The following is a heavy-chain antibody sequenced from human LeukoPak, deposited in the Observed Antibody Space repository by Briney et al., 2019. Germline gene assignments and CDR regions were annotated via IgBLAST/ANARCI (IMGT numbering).Heavy chain of an antibody. V-gene: IGHV3-30*18. CDR1: GFTFSIYG. D-gene: IGHD6-13*01. CDR2: ISYDGRNK. J-gene: IGHJ4*02. Sequence: PGGSLRLSCAASGFTFSIYGMHWVRQAPGKGLEWVAVISYDGRNKYYADSVKGRFTISRDNSRNTLYLQMNSLRAEDTAVYYCAKGAGSRLPFYYWGQGTLVTVSS. CDR3: AKGAGSRLPFYY.